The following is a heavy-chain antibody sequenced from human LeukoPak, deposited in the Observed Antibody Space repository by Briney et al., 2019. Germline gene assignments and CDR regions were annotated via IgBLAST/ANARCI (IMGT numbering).Heavy chain of an antibody. V-gene: IGHV4-34*01. J-gene: IGHJ4*02. Sequence: PSETLSLTCAVYGGSFSGYYWSWIRQPPGKGLEWIGEINHSGSTNYNPSLKSRVTISVDTSKNQFSLKLSSVTAADTAVYYCASTTVVTPYYLDYWGQGTLVTVSS. CDR2: INHSGST. D-gene: IGHD4-23*01. CDR3: ASTTVVTPYYLDY. CDR1: GGSFSGYY.